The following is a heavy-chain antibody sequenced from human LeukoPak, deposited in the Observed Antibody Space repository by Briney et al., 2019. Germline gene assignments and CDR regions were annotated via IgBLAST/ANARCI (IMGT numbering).Heavy chain of an antibody. CDR2: INHSGST. J-gene: IGHJ3*02. Sequence: SETLSLTCAVYGGSFSGYYWSWIRQPPGKGLEWIGEINHSGSTNYNPSLKSRVTISVDTSKNQFSLKLSSVTAADTAAYYCASGYYYDSSGYDDAFDIWGQGTMVTVSS. CDR3: ASGYYYDSSGYDDAFDI. V-gene: IGHV4-34*01. CDR1: GGSFSGYY. D-gene: IGHD3-22*01.